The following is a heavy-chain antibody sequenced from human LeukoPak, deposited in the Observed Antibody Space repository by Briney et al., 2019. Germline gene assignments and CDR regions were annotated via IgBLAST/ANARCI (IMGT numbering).Heavy chain of an antibody. CDR1: GFTFRSYS. Sequence: PGGSLRLSCAASGFTFRSYSINWVRQAPGKGLEWVAYISSSRSIIYYADSVKGRFTISRDNVKKTVDLQMNSLRAEDTAVYYCARDRHNWNLNDYYGMDVWGQGTTVIVSS. D-gene: IGHD1-20*01. J-gene: IGHJ6*02. V-gene: IGHV3-48*01. CDR3: ARDRHNWNLNDYYGMDV. CDR2: ISSSRSII.